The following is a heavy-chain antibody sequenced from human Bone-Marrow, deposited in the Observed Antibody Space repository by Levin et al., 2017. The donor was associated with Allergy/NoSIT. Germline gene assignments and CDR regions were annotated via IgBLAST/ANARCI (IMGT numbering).Heavy chain of an antibody. Sequence: GGSLRLSCAASGFTFSSYGMHWVRQAPGKGLEWVAVISYDGSNKYYADSVKGRFTISRDNSKNTLYLQMNSLRAEDTAVYYCAKMELDYWGQGTLVTVSS. V-gene: IGHV3-30*18. D-gene: IGHD3-10*01. CDR3: AKMELDY. CDR1: GFTFSSYG. CDR2: ISYDGSNK. J-gene: IGHJ4*02.